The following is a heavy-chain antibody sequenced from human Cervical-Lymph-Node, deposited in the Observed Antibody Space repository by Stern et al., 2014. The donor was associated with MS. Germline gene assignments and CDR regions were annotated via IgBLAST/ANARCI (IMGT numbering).Heavy chain of an antibody. CDR3: ANPLPYAN. CDR2: VNPTDGRT. D-gene: IGHD4-17*01. Sequence: QVQLVQSGAEVKKPGASVKVSCKASGDTFASYPIHWLRKAPGPGTVWMRIVNPTDGRTTYAQTFQGRVTMTRDTSTRTVYMELSSLRAEDTAMYFCANPLPYANWGQGTRVTVSS. CDR1: GDTFASYP. J-gene: IGHJ1*01. V-gene: IGHV1-46*03.